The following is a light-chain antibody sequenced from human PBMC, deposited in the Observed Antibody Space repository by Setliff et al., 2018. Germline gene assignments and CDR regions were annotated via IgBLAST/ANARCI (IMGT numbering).Light chain of an antibody. CDR3: SSYTSSSTYV. CDR1: SSDVGSYDF. Sequence: SVLTQPASVSGSPGQSITISCSGTSSDVGSYDFVSWYQQHAGKAPKLIIYDVSNRPSGVSSRFSGSKAGNTTSLTISGLQADDEADYYCSSYTSSSTYVFGTGTKVTVL. V-gene: IGLV2-14*03. J-gene: IGLJ1*01. CDR2: DVS.